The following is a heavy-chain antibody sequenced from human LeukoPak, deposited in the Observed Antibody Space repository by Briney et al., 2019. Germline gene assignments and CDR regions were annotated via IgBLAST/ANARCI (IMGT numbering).Heavy chain of an antibody. J-gene: IGHJ4*02. CDR2: IYPGDSDT. Sequence: GESLQISCKGSGYSFTNYWIGWVRQLPGKGLEWMGIIYPGDSDTRYSPSFQGQVTISADKSTSTAYLQWSSLKASDTAMYYCARPKDGGVFDYWGQGTLVTVSS. CDR3: ARPKDGGVFDY. V-gene: IGHV5-51*01. D-gene: IGHD3-16*01. CDR1: GYSFTNYW.